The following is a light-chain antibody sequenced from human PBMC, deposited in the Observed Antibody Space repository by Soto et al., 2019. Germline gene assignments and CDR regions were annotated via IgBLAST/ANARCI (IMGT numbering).Light chain of an antibody. V-gene: IGKV1-39*01. J-gene: IGKJ1*01. CDR1: QSISSY. Sequence: QTPSCASATDRVWITITSLSSQSISSYLNWYQQKPGKAPKLLIYATSSLQSGVPSRCSGNRCGTGGIGIISRPLSGDVVSYYYQQSYSTTPWKFGRGTKVDIK. CDR2: ATS. CDR3: QQSYSTTPWK.